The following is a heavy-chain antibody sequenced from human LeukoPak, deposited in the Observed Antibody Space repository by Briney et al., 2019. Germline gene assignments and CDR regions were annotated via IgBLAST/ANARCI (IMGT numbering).Heavy chain of an antibody. V-gene: IGHV4-59*08. J-gene: IGHJ4*02. Sequence: PSETLSLTCTDSGGSISSYYWSWIRQPPGKGLEWIGYINYSGSTNYNPSLKSRVTISVDTSKTQFSLKVSSVTAADTAVYYCARGGMNFDYWGQGTLVTVSS. CDR1: GGSISSYY. D-gene: IGHD1-26*01. CDR2: INYSGST. CDR3: ARGGMNFDY.